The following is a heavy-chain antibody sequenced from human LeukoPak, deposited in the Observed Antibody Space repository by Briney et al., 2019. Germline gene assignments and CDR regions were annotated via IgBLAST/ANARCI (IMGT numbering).Heavy chain of an antibody. V-gene: IGHV3-30*18. Sequence: GGSLRLSCAASGFTFSNYGMHWVRQAPGKGLEWVAVISHDGSDQHYAASMKGRFTISRDNAKNTLFLQMHNLTADDTAVYYCAKMNYFDSSATTMDPWGQGTLVTVSS. J-gene: IGHJ5*02. D-gene: IGHD3-3*01. CDR3: AKMNYFDSSATTMDP. CDR2: ISHDGSDQ. CDR1: GFTFSNYG.